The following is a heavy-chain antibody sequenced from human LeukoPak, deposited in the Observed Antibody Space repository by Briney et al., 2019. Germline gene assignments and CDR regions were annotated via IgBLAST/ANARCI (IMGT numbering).Heavy chain of an antibody. CDR3: VRVEYSSSYYFDS. J-gene: IGHJ4*02. Sequence: SQTLSLTSAIPGESLSSNTASGTWIRHSRSSCLESLGKTYYRSQWYTHYAVSVKSRIIINPDTSKNQVSLQMNSVTPEDTAVYYCVRVEYSSSYYFDSWGPGTLVTVSS. V-gene: IGHV6-1*01. D-gene: IGHD6-6*01. CDR2: TYYRSQWYT. CDR1: GESLSSNTAS.